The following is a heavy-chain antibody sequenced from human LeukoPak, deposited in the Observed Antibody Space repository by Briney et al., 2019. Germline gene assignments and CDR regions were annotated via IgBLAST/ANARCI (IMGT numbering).Heavy chain of an antibody. CDR3: ASHHVTVYYCYDSSGLADY. Sequence: GGSLRLSCAASGFTFSSYAMSWVRQAPGKGLEWVSAISGSGGSTYYADSVKGRFTISRDNSKNTLYLQMNSLRAEDTAVYYCASHHVTVYYCYDSSGLADYWGQGTLVTVSS. V-gene: IGHV3-23*01. CDR1: GFTFSSYA. CDR2: ISGSGGST. D-gene: IGHD3-22*01. J-gene: IGHJ4*02.